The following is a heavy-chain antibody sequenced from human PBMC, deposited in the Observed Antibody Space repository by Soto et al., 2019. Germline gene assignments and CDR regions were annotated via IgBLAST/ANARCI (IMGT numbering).Heavy chain of an antibody. CDR3: AREGVAPFCYYGMDV. D-gene: IGHD5-12*01. CDR2: ISSYNGDT. CDR1: GYTFTRSG. J-gene: IGHJ6*02. Sequence: QVQLVQSGAEVKKPGASVKVSCKASGYTFTRSGIRWVRQAPGQGPEWMGWISSYNGDTNYAQTFQARVTMTTDTSTCTDQSELTSLISADTAVYYCAREGVAPFCYYGMDVWGQWTPVTVSS. V-gene: IGHV1-18*01.